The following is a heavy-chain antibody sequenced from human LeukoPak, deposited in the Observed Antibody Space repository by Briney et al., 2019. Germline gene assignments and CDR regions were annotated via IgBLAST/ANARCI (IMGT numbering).Heavy chain of an antibody. D-gene: IGHD1-14*01. CDR3: ARVNSWTEEPDTGFDY. J-gene: IGHJ4*02. V-gene: IGHV6-1*01. Sequence: SQTLSLTCAISGDSVSSNSAAWNWIRQSPSRGLEWLGRTYYRSKWYNDYAVSVKSRITIKSDISKNQFSLQLNSVTPEDTAVYYCARVNSWTEEPDTGFDYWGLGTLVTVSS. CDR2: TYYRSKWYN. CDR1: GDSVSSNSAA.